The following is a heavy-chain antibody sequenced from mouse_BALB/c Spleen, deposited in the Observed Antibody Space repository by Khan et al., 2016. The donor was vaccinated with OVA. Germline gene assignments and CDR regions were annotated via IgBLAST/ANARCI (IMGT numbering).Heavy chain of an antibody. J-gene: IGHJ2*01. CDR1: GYSITSGYG. CDR3: ARTARIKY. CDR2: ISYSGST. V-gene: IGHV3-2*02. D-gene: IGHD1-2*01. Sequence: EVQLQESGPGLVKPSQSLSLTCTVTGYSITSGYGWNWIRQFPGNKLEWMGYISYSGSTNYNPSLKSRISITRDTSKNHVFLQVNSGTTEDTATYYCARTARIKYWGQGTTLTVSS.